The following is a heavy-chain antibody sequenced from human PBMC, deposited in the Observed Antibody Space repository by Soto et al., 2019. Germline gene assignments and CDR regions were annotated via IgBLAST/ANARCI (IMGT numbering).Heavy chain of an antibody. CDR1: GYTFTSYG. V-gene: IGHV1-18*01. J-gene: IGHJ6*02. Sequence: GASVKVSCKASGYTFTSYGISWVRQAPGQGLEWMGWISAYNGNTNYAQKLQGRVTMTTDTSTSTAYMELRSLRSDDTAVYYCARDYITMVRGLWGDYYYGMDVWGQGTTVTVSS. CDR2: ISAYNGNT. CDR3: ARDYITMVRGLWGDYYYGMDV. D-gene: IGHD3-10*01.